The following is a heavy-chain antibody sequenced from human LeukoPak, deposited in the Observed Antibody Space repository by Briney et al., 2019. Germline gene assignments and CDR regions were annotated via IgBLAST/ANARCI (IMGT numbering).Heavy chain of an antibody. Sequence: GGSLRLSCVASGFTLSDHWMYWIRQGPTRGLAHVSRVESDASRTTYADSVKGRFTISRDDAKNTMYLQMNSLRVEDTAVYYCVKGGHKLDIQTTHYYYGLDVWGQGTTVAVS. J-gene: IGHJ6*02. CDR3: VKGGHKLDIQTTHYYYGLDV. D-gene: IGHD5-12*01. CDR1: GFTLSDHW. CDR2: VESDASRT. V-gene: IGHV3-74*03.